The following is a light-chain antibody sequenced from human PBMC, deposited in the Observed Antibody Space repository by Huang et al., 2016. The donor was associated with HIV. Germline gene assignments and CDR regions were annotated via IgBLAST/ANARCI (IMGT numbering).Light chain of an antibody. J-gene: IGKJ1*01. CDR3: QQYNDWRT. CDR1: QSVSRN. V-gene: IGKV3-15*01. CDR2: GAF. Sequence: EIVLTQSPATLSVSPGERATLSCRASQSVSRNLAWYQQKPGQTPRLLIYGAFTSATGIPARFSGSGSGTEFTLTISSLQSEDFAVYYCQQYNDWRTFGQGTKVEIK.